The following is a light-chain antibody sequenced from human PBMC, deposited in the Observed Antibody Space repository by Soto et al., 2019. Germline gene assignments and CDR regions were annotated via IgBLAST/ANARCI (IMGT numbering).Light chain of an antibody. CDR3: QQYSKWPLT. CDR1: QSVSSY. CDR2: GAS. Sequence: EIVMTQSPATLSVSPGERASLSCRASQSVSSYLAWYQRKPGQAPRLLIYGASTRATGIPARFSGSGSGTEFILTISSLQSEDFAVYYCQQYSKWPLTFGGGTNVDIK. J-gene: IGKJ4*01. V-gene: IGKV3-15*01.